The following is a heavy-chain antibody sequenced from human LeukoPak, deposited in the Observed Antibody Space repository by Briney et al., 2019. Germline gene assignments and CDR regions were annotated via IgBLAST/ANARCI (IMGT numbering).Heavy chain of an antibody. V-gene: IGHV1-2*06. CDR1: GYTLTGYY. CDR2: INPNSGGT. CDR3: ARVSSGGSSGYLFDY. D-gene: IGHD3-22*01. J-gene: IGHJ4*02. Sequence: ASVKVSCKASGYTLTGYYMHWVRQAPGQGLEWMGRINPNSGGTNYAQKFQGRVTMTRDTSISTAYMELSRLRSDDTAVYYCARVSSGGSSGYLFDYWGQGTLVTVSS.